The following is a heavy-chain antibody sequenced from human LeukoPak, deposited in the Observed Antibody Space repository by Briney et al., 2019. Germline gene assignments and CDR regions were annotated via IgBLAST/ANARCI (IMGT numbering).Heavy chain of an antibody. Sequence: GGSLRLPCAASGFTVNSNYMSWVRQAPGKGLEWVSVIYSGGSTYYADSVKGRFTISRDNSKNTLYLQMNSLRAEDTAVYYCARVASGIAVAGHWGQGTLVTVSS. CDR2: IYSGGST. J-gene: IGHJ4*02. CDR3: ARVASGIAVAGH. CDR1: GFTVNSNY. V-gene: IGHV3-66*02. D-gene: IGHD6-19*01.